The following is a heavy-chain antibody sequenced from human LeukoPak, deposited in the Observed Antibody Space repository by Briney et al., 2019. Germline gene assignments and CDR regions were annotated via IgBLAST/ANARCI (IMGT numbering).Heavy chain of an antibody. D-gene: IGHD6-19*01. Sequence: QPGRSLRLSCAASGLTVSSSYMSWVRQAPGKGLEWVSIIYNDGSTYYADSMKGRFTISRDNSKNTLYLQMNSLRAEDTAVYYCARVANFWDSCGPDYWGQGTLVTVSS. V-gene: IGHV3-53*01. CDR1: GLTVSSSY. CDR2: IYNDGST. J-gene: IGHJ4*02. CDR3: ARVANFWDSCGPDY.